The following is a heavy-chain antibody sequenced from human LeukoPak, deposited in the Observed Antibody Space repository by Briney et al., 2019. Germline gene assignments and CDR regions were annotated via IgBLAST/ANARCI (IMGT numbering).Heavy chain of an antibody. D-gene: IGHD6-19*01. J-gene: IGHJ6*02. V-gene: IGHV3-48*03. CDR3: ARGRAGNYYYYGMDV. CDR1: GFTFSSYE. Sequence: GGSLRLSCAASGFTFSSYEMNWVRQAPGKGLEWVSYISSSGSTIYYADSVKGRFTISRDNAKNSLYLQMNSLRAEDTAVYYCARGRAGNYYYYGMDVWGQGTTVTDSS. CDR2: ISSSGSTI.